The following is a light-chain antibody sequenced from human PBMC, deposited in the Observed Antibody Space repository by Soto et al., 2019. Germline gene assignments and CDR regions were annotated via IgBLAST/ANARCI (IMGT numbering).Light chain of an antibody. CDR1: QSLSTW. CDR2: DAS. V-gene: IGKV1-5*01. Sequence: DIQMTQSPSTLSASVGDRVTITCRASQSLSTWLAWYQQKPGKAPKLLIYDASSLESGVPSRFSVSGSGTEFTLAISSLQPDDFATYYCQQYNSYPLTFGGGTKVEIK. J-gene: IGKJ4*01. CDR3: QQYNSYPLT.